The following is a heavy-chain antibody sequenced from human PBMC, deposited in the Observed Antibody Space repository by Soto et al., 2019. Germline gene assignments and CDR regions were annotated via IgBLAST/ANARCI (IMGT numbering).Heavy chain of an antibody. J-gene: IGHJ4*02. D-gene: IGHD3-22*01. CDR2: VISNDDK. CDR3: ARALFYADSDGYYFEFDY. Sequence: SGPTLVNPTETLTLTCSVSGFSLTDTRMGVSWIRQAPGKALEWLAHVISNDDKSYSTSLKSRLTISKDTSKSQVVLRMTNMDSVDKGRYYCARALFYADSDGYYFEFDYWGPGTMVTVSS. V-gene: IGHV2-26*01. CDR1: GFSLTDTRMG.